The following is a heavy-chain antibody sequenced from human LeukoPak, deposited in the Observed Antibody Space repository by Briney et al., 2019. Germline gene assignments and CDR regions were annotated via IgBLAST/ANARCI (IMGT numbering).Heavy chain of an antibody. CDR3: ARSPLAGLPDKYYFDY. J-gene: IGHJ4*02. CDR1: GGSISSGSYY. D-gene: IGHD2-2*01. Sequence: SETLSLTCTVSGGSISSGSYYWSWIRQPAGKGLEWIGRIYTSGSTNYNPSLKSRVTISVDTSKNQFSLKLSSVTAADTAVYYRARSPLAGLPDKYYFDYWGQGTLVTVSS. V-gene: IGHV4-61*02. CDR2: IYTSGST.